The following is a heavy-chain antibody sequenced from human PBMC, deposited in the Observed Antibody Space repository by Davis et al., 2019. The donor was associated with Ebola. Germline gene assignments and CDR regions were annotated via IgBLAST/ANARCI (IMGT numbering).Heavy chain of an antibody. J-gene: IGHJ4*02. CDR2: ISYDGSNK. Sequence: GESLKISCAASGFTFSSYGMHWVRQAPGKGLEWVAVISYDGSNKYYADSVKGRFTISRDNSKNTLYLQMNSLRAEDTAVYYCASGGYNLGNYWGQGTLVTVSS. CDR1: GFTFSSYG. CDR3: ASGGYNLGNY. D-gene: IGHD5-24*01. V-gene: IGHV3-30*03.